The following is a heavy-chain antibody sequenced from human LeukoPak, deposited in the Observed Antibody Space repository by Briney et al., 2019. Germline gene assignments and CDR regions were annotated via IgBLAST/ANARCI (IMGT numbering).Heavy chain of an antibody. CDR1: GYIFSNYG. CDR3: ARDVPGTTPFDY. J-gene: IGHJ4*02. Sequence: APVKVSCKASGYIFSNYGISWVRQAPGQGLEWMGWISAKNGDTNYIQKFRGRVTMTTDTSTSTAYMELWSLRSDDTAVYYCARDVPGTTPFDYWGQGTLVTVSS. CDR2: ISAKNGDT. V-gene: IGHV1-18*01. D-gene: IGHD1-7*01.